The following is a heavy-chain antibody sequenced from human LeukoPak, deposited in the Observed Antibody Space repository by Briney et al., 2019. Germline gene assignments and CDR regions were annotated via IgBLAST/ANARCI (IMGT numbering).Heavy chain of an antibody. CDR3: AKDEVTSGGGLAS. J-gene: IGHJ5*01. Sequence: GGSLRLSCAASGLTVSRTHMIWVRQAPGKGLEWVSAMYTGGTTYYADSVTGRFTVSRDTSRNTLFLHMDSLRAEDTAVYYCAKDEVTSGGGLASWGQGTLVIVSS. V-gene: IGHV3-53*01. CDR2: MYTGGTT. D-gene: IGHD2-21*02. CDR1: GLTVSRTH.